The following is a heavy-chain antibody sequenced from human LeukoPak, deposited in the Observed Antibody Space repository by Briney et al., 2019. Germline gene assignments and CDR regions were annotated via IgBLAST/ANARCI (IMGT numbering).Heavy chain of an antibody. Sequence: GGSLRLSCAASGFTFNTYSMNWARQAPGKGLEWVSTISDSGGGTYYEDSVKGRFTSTRDNSKNTLYLQMNSLRADDTAVYYCDSADFWGQGTLVTVSS. D-gene: IGHD5-18*01. CDR1: GFTFNTYS. CDR2: ISDSGGGT. CDR3: DSADF. V-gene: IGHV3-23*01. J-gene: IGHJ4*02.